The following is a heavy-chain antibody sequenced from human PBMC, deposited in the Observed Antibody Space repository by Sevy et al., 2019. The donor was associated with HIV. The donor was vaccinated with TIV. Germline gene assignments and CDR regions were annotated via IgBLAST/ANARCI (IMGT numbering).Heavy chain of an antibody. Sequence: GGSLRLSCAASGFTFSASAIHWVRQASGKGLEWVGRIRTKPYGYATAYSASVDGRFTVSRNDSKNTAYLQMNSLKLEDTAVYYCRSPPGPSGWSPWGQGTLVTVSS. CDR2: IRTKPYGYAT. D-gene: IGHD6-19*01. CDR1: GFTFSASA. CDR3: RSPPGPSGWSP. J-gene: IGHJ5*02. V-gene: IGHV3-73*01.